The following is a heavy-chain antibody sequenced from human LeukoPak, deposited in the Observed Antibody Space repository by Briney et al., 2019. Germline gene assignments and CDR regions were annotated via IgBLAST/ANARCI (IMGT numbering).Heavy chain of an antibody. V-gene: IGHV5-51*01. D-gene: IGHD3-3*01. J-gene: IGHJ4*02. CDR1: GYTFSSYW. CDR2: IYPGDSDT. CDR3: ARLAGPLVWSGYRYYFDC. Sequence: GESLKISCKGSGYTFSSYWIGGVRQMPGKGLEWMGIIYPGDSDTRYSPSFQGQVTISADKSISTAYLQWSSLKASDTAMYYCARLAGPLVWSGYRYYFDCWGQGTLVTISS.